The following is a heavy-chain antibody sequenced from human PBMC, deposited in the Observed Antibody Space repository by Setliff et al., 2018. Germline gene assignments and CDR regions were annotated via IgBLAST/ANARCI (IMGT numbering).Heavy chain of an antibody. J-gene: IGHJ6*03. CDR3: ARERGDIVTTTSYYYYLDV. V-gene: IGHV1-18*01. D-gene: IGHD5-12*01. CDR2: ISPYNGKT. CDR1: GYIFNSYG. Sequence: ASVKVSCKASGYIFNSYGIAWVRQAPGQGLEWMGWISPYNGKTNHAQNLQGRVAMTTDTSTSTAYMELSSLRSEDTAVYYCARERGDIVTTTSYYYYLDVWGKGTTVTVSS.